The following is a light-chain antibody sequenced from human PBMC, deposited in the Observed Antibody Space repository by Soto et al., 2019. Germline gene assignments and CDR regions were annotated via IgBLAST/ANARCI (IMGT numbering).Light chain of an antibody. CDR1: QSLVYSDVNTY. J-gene: IGKJ5*01. V-gene: IGKV2-30*01. CDR2: KVS. CDR3: QQRSYLPIT. Sequence: DVVMTQSPLSLPVTLGQPASISCRSSQSLVYSDVNTYLNWFQQRPGQSPRRLIYKVSNRDSGVPARFSGSGSGTDFTLTISSLEPEDFAVYYCQQRSYLPITFGQGTRLEIK.